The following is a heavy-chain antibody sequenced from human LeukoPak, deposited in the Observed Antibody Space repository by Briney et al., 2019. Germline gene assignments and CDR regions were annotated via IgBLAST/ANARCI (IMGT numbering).Heavy chain of an antibody. J-gene: IGHJ4*02. CDR1: GYTFTGYY. CDR2: INPNSGGT. D-gene: IGHD4-17*01. CDR3: ARDSGYGDYVLGY. V-gene: IGHV1-2*06. Sequence: ASVKVSCKASGYTFTGYYMHWVRRAPGQGLEWMGRINPNSGGTNYAQKFQGRVTMTRDTSISTAYMELSRLRSDDTAVYYCARDSGYGDYVLGYWGQGTLVTVSS.